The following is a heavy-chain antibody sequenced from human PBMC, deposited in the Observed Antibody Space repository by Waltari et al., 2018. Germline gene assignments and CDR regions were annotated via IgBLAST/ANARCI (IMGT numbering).Heavy chain of an antibody. V-gene: IGHV4-30-4*08. CDR2: IYYSGST. CDR1: GGSISSGDYY. D-gene: IGHD1-26*01. Sequence: QVQLQESGPGLVKPSQTLSLTCTVSGGSISSGDYYWSWLRQPPGKGLKWIGYIYYSGSTYYNPSLKSRFTISVDTSKNQFSLKLSSVTAADTAVYYCARVGAGVGAFDIWGQGTMVTVSS. J-gene: IGHJ3*02. CDR3: ARVGAGVGAFDI.